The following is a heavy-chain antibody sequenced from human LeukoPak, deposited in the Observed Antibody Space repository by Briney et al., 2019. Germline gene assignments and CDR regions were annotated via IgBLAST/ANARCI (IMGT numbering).Heavy chain of an antibody. J-gene: IGHJ5*02. Sequence: ALRLSCAASGFTFSSYGMHWVRQAPGKALEWVAVIWYDGSNKYYADSVKGRFTISRDNSKNTLYLQMNSLRAEDTAVYYCARDRGVSVTTYWFDPWGQGTLVTVSS. CDR3: ARDRGVSVTTYWFDP. D-gene: IGHD4-17*01. CDR1: GFTFSSYG. CDR2: IWYDGSNK. V-gene: IGHV3-33*01.